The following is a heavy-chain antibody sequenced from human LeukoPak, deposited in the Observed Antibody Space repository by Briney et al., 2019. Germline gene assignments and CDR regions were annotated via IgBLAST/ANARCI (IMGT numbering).Heavy chain of an antibody. J-gene: IGHJ3*02. CDR3: ARERMGPRGTFDI. CDR2: IKQDGREE. D-gene: IGHD3-16*01. Sequence: GGSLRLSCVASRFTFSIYWMSWVRQAPGKGLEWVANIKQDGREEYYVDSVKGRFSISRDNAKNSLYLQMNSLRAEDTAVYYCARERMGPRGTFDIWGQGTMVTVSS. V-gene: IGHV3-7*01. CDR1: RFTFSIYW.